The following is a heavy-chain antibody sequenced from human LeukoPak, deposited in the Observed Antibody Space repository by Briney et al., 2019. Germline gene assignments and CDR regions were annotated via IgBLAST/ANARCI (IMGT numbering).Heavy chain of an antibody. CDR1: GGSISSYY. J-gene: IGHJ3*02. CDR2: IYTSGST. CDR3: ARESGSTDFWSGLGAFDI. V-gene: IGHV4-4*07. Sequence: SETLSLTCTVSGGSISSYYWSWIWQPAGKGLEWIGRIYTSGSTNYNPSLKSRVTMSVDTSKNQFSLKLSSVTAADTAVYYCARESGSTDFWSGLGAFDIWGQGTMVTVSS. D-gene: IGHD3-3*01.